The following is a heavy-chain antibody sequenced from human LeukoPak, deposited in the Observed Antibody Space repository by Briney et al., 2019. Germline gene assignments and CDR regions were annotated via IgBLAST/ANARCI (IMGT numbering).Heavy chain of an antibody. CDR2: ISSSGSTI. J-gene: IGHJ4*02. Sequence: GGSLRLSCAASGFTFSSYEMNWVRQAPGKGLEWVSYISSSGSTIYYADSVMGRFTISRDNAKNSLYLQMNSLRAEDTAVYYCARERIAAAYYFDYWGQGTPVTVSS. D-gene: IGHD6-13*01. CDR3: ARERIAAAYYFDY. V-gene: IGHV3-48*03. CDR1: GFTFSSYE.